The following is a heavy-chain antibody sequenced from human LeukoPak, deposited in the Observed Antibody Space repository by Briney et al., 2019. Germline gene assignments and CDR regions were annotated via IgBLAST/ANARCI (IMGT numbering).Heavy chain of an antibody. Sequence: SETLSLTCTDSGGSIRSYFWSCIRQPPGKGLEWIGYIYYSGSTNYNPSLRSRVTISVDTSKNQFSLKLSSVTAADTAVYYCARHAGGGHCGGGSCLFPDYWGQGSLVTVSS. CDR3: ARHAGGGHCGGGSCLFPDY. D-gene: IGHD2-15*01. V-gene: IGHV4-59*08. CDR1: GGSIRSYF. CDR2: IYYSGST. J-gene: IGHJ4*01.